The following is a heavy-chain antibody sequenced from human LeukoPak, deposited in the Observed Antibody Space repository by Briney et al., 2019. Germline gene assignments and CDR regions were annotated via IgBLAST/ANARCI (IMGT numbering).Heavy chain of an antibody. J-gene: IGHJ3*02. CDR2: IYPGDSDT. CDR3: ARSGGLERRRSSLFRGGGQNPFDI. V-gene: IGHV5-51*01. Sequence: GESLRISCKGSGYSFSSNWIAWVRQMPGKGLEWMGIIYPGDSDTRYSPSSQGQVTISADKSISTAYLQWSSLKASDTAMYYCARSGGLERRRSSLFRGGGQNPFDIWGQGTMVTVSS. D-gene: IGHD1-1*01. CDR1: GYSFSSNW.